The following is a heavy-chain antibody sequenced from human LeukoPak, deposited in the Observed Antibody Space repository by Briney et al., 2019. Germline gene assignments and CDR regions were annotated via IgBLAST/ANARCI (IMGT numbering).Heavy chain of an antibody. Sequence: SVKVSCKASGGTFSSYAISWVRQAPGQGLEWMGRIIPILGIANYAQKFQGRVTITADKSTSTAYMELSSLRSEDTAVYYCAREGGSYYYGMDVWGQGTTVTVSS. V-gene: IGHV1-69*04. CDR3: AREGGSYYYGMDV. D-gene: IGHD3-10*01. CDR2: IIPILGIA. J-gene: IGHJ6*02. CDR1: GGTFSSYA.